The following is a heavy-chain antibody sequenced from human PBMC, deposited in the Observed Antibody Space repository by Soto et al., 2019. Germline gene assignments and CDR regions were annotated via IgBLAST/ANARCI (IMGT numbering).Heavy chain of an antibody. J-gene: IGHJ6*03. CDR3: AKACMVRGVRALQSYYYYYMDV. CDR2: ISWNSGSI. V-gene: IGHV3-9*01. D-gene: IGHD3-10*01. Sequence: PGGSLRLSCAASGFTFDDYAMHWVRQAPGKGLEWVSGISWNSGSIGYADSVKGRFTISRDNAKNSLYLQMNSLRAEDTALYYCAKACMVRGVRALQSYYYYYMDVWGKGTTVTVSS. CDR1: GFTFDDYA.